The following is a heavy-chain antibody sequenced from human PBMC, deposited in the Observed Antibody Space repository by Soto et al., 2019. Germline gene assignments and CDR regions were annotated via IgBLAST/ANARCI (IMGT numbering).Heavy chain of an antibody. CDR3: ARGGGCSGGSCYYYYYYYMDV. CDR1: GWSFSGYY. J-gene: IGHJ6*03. Sequence: SETLSLTCPVYGWSFSGYYWSWIRQPPGKGLEWIGEINHSGSTNYNPSLKSRVTISVDTSKNQFSLKLSSVTAADTAVYYCARGGGCSGGSCYYYYYYYMDVWGKGTTVTVPS. D-gene: IGHD2-15*01. V-gene: IGHV4-34*01. CDR2: INHSGST.